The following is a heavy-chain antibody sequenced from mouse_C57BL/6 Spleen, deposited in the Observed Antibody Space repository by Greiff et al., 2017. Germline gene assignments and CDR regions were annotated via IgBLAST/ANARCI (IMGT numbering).Heavy chain of an antibody. Sequence: VQLQQSGPELVKPGASVKIPCKASGYTFTDYNMDWVKQSHGKSLEWIGDINPNNGGTIYNQKFKGKATLTVDKSSSTAYMELRSLTSEDTAVYYCALITTEWYFDVWGTGTTVTVSS. J-gene: IGHJ1*03. CDR3: ALITTEWYFDV. D-gene: IGHD1-1*01. V-gene: IGHV1-18*01. CDR1: GYTFTDYN. CDR2: INPNNGGT.